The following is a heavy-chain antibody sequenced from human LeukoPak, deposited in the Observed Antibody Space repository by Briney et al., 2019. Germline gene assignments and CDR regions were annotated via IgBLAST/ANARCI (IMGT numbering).Heavy chain of an antibody. J-gene: IGHJ4*02. CDR3: ARYWGPYDNSGAYFDY. CDR1: GFTFRHFG. Sequence: PGGSLRLSCAASGFTFRHFGMHWVRQAPGRGLEWVTIIWKDGSNKVYADSVKGRFTISRDNSKNTLYLQMNSLRAEDTAVYYCARYWGPYDNSGAYFDYWGQGTLVTVSS. CDR2: IWKDGSNK. V-gene: IGHV3-33*01. D-gene: IGHD3-22*01.